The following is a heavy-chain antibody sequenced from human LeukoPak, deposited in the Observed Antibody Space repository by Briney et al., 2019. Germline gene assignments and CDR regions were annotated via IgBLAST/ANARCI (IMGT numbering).Heavy chain of an antibody. D-gene: IGHD3-22*01. CDR2: IYYSGST. J-gene: IGHJ3*02. Sequence: SETLSLTCTVSGGSISSGGYYWSWIRQHPGKGLEWIGYIYYSGSTYYNPSLKSRVTISVDTSKNQFSLKLSSVTAADTAVYYCASFTYYYDSSGYYGAAFDIWGQGTMVTVSS. CDR3: ASFTYYYDSSGYYGAAFDI. CDR1: GGSISSGGYY. V-gene: IGHV4-30-4*08.